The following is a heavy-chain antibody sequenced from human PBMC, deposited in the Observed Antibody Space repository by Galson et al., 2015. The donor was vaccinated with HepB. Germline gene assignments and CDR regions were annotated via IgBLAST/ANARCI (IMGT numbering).Heavy chain of an antibody. CDR3: ATVIRNTYYDFWSVGRFDY. CDR2: FEPEDGET. V-gene: IGHV1-24*01. CDR1: GYNLDELY. D-gene: IGHD3-3*01. J-gene: IGHJ4*02. Sequence: SVKVPCKVSGYNLDELYLHWVRQAHGKGLEWMGGFEPEDGETIYAQKFQGRVTMTEDTSTDTAYMELSSLRSEDTAVYYCATVIRNTYYDFWSVGRFDYWGQGTLVTVSS.